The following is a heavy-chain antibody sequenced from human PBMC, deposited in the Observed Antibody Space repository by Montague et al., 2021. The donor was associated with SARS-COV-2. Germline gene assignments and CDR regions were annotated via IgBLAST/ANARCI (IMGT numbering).Heavy chain of an antibody. J-gene: IGHJ4*02. Sequence: SETLSLTCTVSSDSFSSSDWCSWVRQPPGKGLDWIGEISHGGTTNYKSSPKSRVTMSIDKSKNQFSLKLTSVTAADTAVYYCAREAKAVSGRLDSWGQGTLVTVSS. D-gene: IGHD6-19*01. CDR3: AREAKAVSGRLDS. CDR2: ISHGGTT. V-gene: IGHV4-4*02. CDR1: SDSFSSSDW.